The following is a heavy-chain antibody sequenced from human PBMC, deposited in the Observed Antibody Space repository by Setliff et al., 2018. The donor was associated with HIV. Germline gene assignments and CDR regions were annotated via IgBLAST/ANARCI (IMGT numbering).Heavy chain of an antibody. J-gene: IGHJ4*02. Sequence: SETLSFTCTVSGDSITSDAFYWTWVRQPAGKGLEWIGHIYTNGGADYNSSLKSRVTISMDAPKNQFSLKLTSVTAADTAMYYCARDRYYGSGSYYNYFDYWGQGILVTVSS. CDR2: IYTNGGA. CDR3: ARDRYYGSGSYYNYFDY. CDR1: GDSITSDAFY. D-gene: IGHD3-10*01. V-gene: IGHV4-61*09.